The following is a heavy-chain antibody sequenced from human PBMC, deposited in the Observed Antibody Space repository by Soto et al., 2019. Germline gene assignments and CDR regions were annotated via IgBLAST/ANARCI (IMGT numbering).Heavy chain of an antibody. CDR2: ISAYNGNT. J-gene: IGHJ3*02. CDR1: GYTFTSYG. D-gene: IGHD3-3*01. CDR3: ARANDFWSGYLGDAFDI. Sequence: ASVKVSCKASGYTFTSYGISWVRQAPGQGLEWMGWISAYNGNTNYAQKLQGRVTMTTDTSTSTAYMELRSLRSDDTAVYYCARANDFWSGYLGDAFDIWGQGTMVTVS. V-gene: IGHV1-18*01.